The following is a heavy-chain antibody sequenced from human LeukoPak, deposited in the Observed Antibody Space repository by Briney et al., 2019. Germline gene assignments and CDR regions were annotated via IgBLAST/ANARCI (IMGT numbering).Heavy chain of an antibody. CDR3: AKSGLNRFDY. V-gene: IGHV3-74*01. CDR1: GFTFSSYG. D-gene: IGHD2-15*01. Sequence: GGSLRLSCAASGFTFSSYGMHWVRQAPGKGLVWVSRINSDGSSTSYADSVKGRFTISRDNAKNTLYLQMNSLRAEDTALYYCAKSGLNRFDYWGQGTLVTVSS. J-gene: IGHJ4*02. CDR2: INSDGSST.